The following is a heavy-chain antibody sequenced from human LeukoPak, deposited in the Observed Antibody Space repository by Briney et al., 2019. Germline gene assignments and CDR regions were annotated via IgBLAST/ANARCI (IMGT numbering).Heavy chain of an antibody. V-gene: IGHV3-9*01. Sequence: GGSLRLSCAASGFTFSSYAMSWVRQAPGKGLEWVSGISWNSGSIGYADSVKGRFTISRDNAKNSLYLQMNSLRAEDTALYYCAKGPYRSYAFDIWGQGTMVTVSS. CDR1: GFTFSSYA. D-gene: IGHD3-16*02. J-gene: IGHJ3*02. CDR2: ISWNSGSI. CDR3: AKGPYRSYAFDI.